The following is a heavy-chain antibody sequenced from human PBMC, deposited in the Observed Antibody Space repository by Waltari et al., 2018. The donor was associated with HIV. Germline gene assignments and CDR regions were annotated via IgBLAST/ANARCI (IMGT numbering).Heavy chain of an antibody. V-gene: IGHV1-3*01. CDR2: INVGNGNS. CDR3: ASEKYSSYWYDNH. Sequence: QVQLVQSGAEVKKPGASVKVSCKASGITLSTYAMHWVRQASVQRLEWMGWINVGNGNSDYSQKFQGRVTITRDKSASTAYMELSGLKSEATAVYYCASEKYSSYWYDNHWGQGTLVTVSS. D-gene: IGHD6-19*01. J-gene: IGHJ5*02. CDR1: GITLSTYA.